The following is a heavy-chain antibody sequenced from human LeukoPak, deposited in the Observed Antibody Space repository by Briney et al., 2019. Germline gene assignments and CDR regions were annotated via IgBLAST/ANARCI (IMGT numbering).Heavy chain of an antibody. J-gene: IGHJ3*02. V-gene: IGHV2-5*01. CDR3: ARGYCSSTSCYTFDI. Sequence: SGPTLVKPIQTLTLTCTFSGFSLSTSGVGVGWIRQPPGKALEWLALIYWNDDKRDSPSLKSRLTITKDTSKNQVVLTMTNMDPVDTATYYCARGYCSSTSCYTFDIWGQGTMVTVSS. CDR1: GFSLSTSGVG. D-gene: IGHD2-2*02. CDR2: IYWNDDK.